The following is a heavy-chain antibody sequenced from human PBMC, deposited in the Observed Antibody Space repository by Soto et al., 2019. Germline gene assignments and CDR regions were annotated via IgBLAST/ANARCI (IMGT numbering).Heavy chain of an antibody. Sequence: PSGSLSLTCSVSAGSISSGGYYWSWIRQHPGKGLEWIGYIFYSGTTYYNPSLKSRVTISVDTSKNQFSLKLSSVTAADTAVYYCARSVDPWGQGTLVTVSS. V-gene: IGHV4-31*03. CDR3: ARSVDP. CDR1: AGSISSGGYY. CDR2: IFYSGTT. J-gene: IGHJ5*02.